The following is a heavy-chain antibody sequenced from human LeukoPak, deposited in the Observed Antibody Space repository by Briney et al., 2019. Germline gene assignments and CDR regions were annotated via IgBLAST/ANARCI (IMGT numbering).Heavy chain of an antibody. CDR2: ISYDGSNK. CDR3: ARDVFINGYGSSWYWDSGFDY. D-gene: IGHD6-13*01. V-gene: IGHV3-30-3*01. CDR1: GFNFSSYA. J-gene: IGHJ4*02. Sequence: GGSLRLTCAASGFNFSSYAMHWVRQAPGKGLEWVAVISYDGSNKYYADSVKGRFTISRDNSKNTLYLQMNSLRAEDTAVYYCARDVFINGYGSSWYWDSGFDYWGQGTLVTVSS.